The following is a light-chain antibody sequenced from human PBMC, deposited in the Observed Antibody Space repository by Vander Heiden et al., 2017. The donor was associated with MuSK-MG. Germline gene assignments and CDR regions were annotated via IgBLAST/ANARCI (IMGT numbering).Light chain of an antibody. V-gene: IGLV6-57*01. CDR2: EDN. CDR3: QSYDSSLV. CDR1: GGSIARNY. Sequence: NFMLTQPHYVSESPVQTVTISCTRRGGSIARNYVQWYQQRPGSSPTTVIYEDNQRPSGVPDRFSVSIDSSSNSASLTISGLKTEDEADYYCQSYDSSLVFGGWTKLTVL. J-gene: IGLJ2*01.